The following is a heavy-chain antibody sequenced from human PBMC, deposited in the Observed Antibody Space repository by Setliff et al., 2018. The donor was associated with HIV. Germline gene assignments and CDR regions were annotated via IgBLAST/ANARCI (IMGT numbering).Heavy chain of an antibody. CDR3: VTDRDRNLPQ. CDR1: GFTFSTYW. V-gene: IGHV3-7*01. CDR2: IKEDGSEE. Sequence: PGGSLRLSRVASGFTFSTYWMTWVRQTPEKGLAWVASIKEDGSEEYYVDSVKGRFTISRDNAKNSLYLQMSSLRAEDTAVYYCVTDRDRNLPQWGQGTLVTVSS. J-gene: IGHJ4*02.